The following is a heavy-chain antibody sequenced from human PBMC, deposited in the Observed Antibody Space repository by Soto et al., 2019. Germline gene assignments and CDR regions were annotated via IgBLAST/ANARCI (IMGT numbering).Heavy chain of an antibody. CDR1: GFTFSSYW. CDR3: ARVGYYDSSGYYLSAYYYYYYMDV. D-gene: IGHD3-22*01. Sequence: GGSLRLSCAASGFTFSSYWMSWVRQAPGKGLEWVANIKQDGSEKYYVDSVKGRFTISRDNAKNSLYLQMNSLRAEDTAVYYCARVGYYDSSGYYLSAYYYYYYMDVWGKGTTVTVSS. V-gene: IGHV3-7*01. CDR2: IKQDGSEK. J-gene: IGHJ6*03.